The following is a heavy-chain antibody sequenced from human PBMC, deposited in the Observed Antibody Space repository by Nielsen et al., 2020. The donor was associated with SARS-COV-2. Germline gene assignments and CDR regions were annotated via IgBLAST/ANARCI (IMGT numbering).Heavy chain of an antibody. Sequence: ASVKVSCKASGYSFTTFAFHWVRQAPGQRLEWMGWINAVSGYTKYSQKFQERVTITGDTSASTAYMELSSLISEDSAIYYCAITTMAGHFDYWGQGTLVTVSS. CDR1: GYSFTTFA. CDR3: AITTMAGHFDY. J-gene: IGHJ4*02. V-gene: IGHV1-3*01. D-gene: IGHD6-19*01. CDR2: INAVSGYT.